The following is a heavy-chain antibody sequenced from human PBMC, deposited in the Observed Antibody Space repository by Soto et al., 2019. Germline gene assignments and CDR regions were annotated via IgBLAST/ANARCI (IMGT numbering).Heavy chain of an antibody. D-gene: IGHD3-3*01. J-gene: IGHJ5*02. CDR2: IYYSGST. V-gene: IGHV4-30-4*01. CDR1: GGSISSGDYY. Sequence: SETLSLTCTVSGGSISSGDYYWRWIRQPPGQGLEWIGYIYYSGSTYYNPSLKSRVTISVDTSKNQFSLKLSSVTAADTAVYYLAIMSWSGNNWFDPWGQGTLVTVSS. CDR3: AIMSWSGNNWFDP.